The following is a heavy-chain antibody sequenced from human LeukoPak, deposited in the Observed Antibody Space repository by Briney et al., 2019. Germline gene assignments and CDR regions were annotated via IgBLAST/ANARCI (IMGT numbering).Heavy chain of an antibody. CDR2: ISSSSSNK. V-gene: IGHV3-21*01. CDR3: ARDPPSRGTRYFDY. D-gene: IGHD3-16*01. CDR1: GFTFKNHA. J-gene: IGHJ4*02. Sequence: PGGSLRLSCVASGFTFKNHAMSWVRQAPGEGPEWVSSISSSSSNKDYVDSVKGRFTVSRDNAKNSLYLQMDSLRVEDTAVYYCARDPPSRGTRYFDYWGQGILVTVSS.